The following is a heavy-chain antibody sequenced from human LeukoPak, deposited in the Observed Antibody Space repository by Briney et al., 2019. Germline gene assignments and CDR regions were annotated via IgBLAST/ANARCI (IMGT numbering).Heavy chain of an antibody. CDR3: ARSNYGGQGAGDNWFDP. CDR2: MNPNSGNT. CDR1: GYTFTSYG. Sequence: ASVKVSCKASGYTFTSYGINWVRQATGQGLEWMGWMNPNSGNTGYAPKFQGRVTMTRDMSINTAYMDLSSLTPDDTAIYYCARSNYGGQGAGDNWFDPWGQGTLVTVSS. J-gene: IGHJ5*02. V-gene: IGHV1-8*02. D-gene: IGHD4-23*01.